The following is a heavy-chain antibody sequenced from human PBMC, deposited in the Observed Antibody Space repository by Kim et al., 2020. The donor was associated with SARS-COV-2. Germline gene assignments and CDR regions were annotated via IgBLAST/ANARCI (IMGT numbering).Heavy chain of an antibody. D-gene: IGHD3-22*01. CDR3: ATASPGAYYYDSSGPNPNWCDP. J-gene: IGHJ5*02. CDR2: FDPEDGET. Sequence: ASVKVSCKVSGYTLTELSMHWVRQAPGKGLEWMGGFDPEDGETIYAQKFQGRVTMTEDTSTDTAYMDLSRLRSEYTVVYYCATASPGAYYYDSSGPNPNWCDPWGQGTLVSVSS. CDR1: GYTLTELS. V-gene: IGHV1-24*01.